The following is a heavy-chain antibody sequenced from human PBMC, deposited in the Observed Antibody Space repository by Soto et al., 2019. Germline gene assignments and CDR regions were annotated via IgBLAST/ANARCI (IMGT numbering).Heavy chain of an antibody. CDR1: GYTFIDFD. Sequence: ASVKVSCKAYGYTFIDFDINCVRQAAGQGLEWMGWMNPNTGNTAYAQKFQGRLTLTRDTSISAAYMDLSSLTSEDTAVYYCARGFSSYSDFWAQGTLVTVSS. J-gene: IGHJ4*02. V-gene: IGHV1-8*01. D-gene: IGHD6-13*01. CDR2: MNPNTGNT. CDR3: ARGFSSYSDF.